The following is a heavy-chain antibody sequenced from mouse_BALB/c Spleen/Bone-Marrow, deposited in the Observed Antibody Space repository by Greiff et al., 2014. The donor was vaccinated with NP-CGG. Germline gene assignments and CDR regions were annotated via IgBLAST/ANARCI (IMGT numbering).Heavy chain of an antibody. D-gene: IGHD2-3*01. CDR3: ARGGYDTSIFAY. CDR1: GYTFSSYW. V-gene: IGHV1-9*01. CDR2: ILPGSGTT. Sequence: QVQLQQSGAELMKPGASVKIFCKATGYTFSSYWIEWVNQRPGHGLEWIGEILPGSGTTHYNEKFKDKATFTADTSSNTAYMQLSSLTSEDSAVYYCARGGYDTSIFAYWGQGTLVTVSA. J-gene: IGHJ3*01.